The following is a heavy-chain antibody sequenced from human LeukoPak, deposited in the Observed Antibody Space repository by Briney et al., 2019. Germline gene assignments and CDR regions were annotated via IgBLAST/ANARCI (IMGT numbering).Heavy chain of an antibody. CDR3: ATAFAGNLVDD. CDR2: FALEDGEK. Sequence: ASVKVSCKVSGYTLSDLSMHWVRQAPGKGLEWMGSFALEDGEKVYAQKFQGRVTMTEDTSTDTAYMELSSPRSEDTAVYYCATAFAGNLVDDWGQGTLVTVSS. J-gene: IGHJ4*02. D-gene: IGHD1-14*01. CDR1: GYTLSDLS. V-gene: IGHV1-24*01.